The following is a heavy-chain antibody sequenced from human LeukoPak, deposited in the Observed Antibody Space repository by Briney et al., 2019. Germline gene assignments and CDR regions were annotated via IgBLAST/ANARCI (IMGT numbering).Heavy chain of an antibody. CDR1: GFTFSSYA. D-gene: IGHD5-24*01. V-gene: IGHV3-30-3*02. Sequence: SGGSLRLSCAASGFTFSSYAMHWVRQAPGKGLEWVAVISYDGSNKYYADSVKGRFTISRDNSKNTLYLQMNSLRAEDTAVYYCARGPVEMATMTYFDYWGQGTLVTVSS. J-gene: IGHJ4*02. CDR3: ARGPVEMATMTYFDY. CDR2: ISYDGSNK.